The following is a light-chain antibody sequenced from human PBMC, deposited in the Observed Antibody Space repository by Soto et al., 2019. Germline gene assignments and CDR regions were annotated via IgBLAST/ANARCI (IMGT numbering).Light chain of an antibody. V-gene: IGKV3D-20*02. CDR2: GAS. CDR3: QQRNNWPSIT. J-gene: IGKJ5*01. CDR1: QSVTSNF. Sequence: EIVLTQSPGTLSWSPVVRATLSCRASQSVTSNFLAWYQQKPGQGPRLLIYGASSRATGIPARFSGSGSGTDFTLTIRSLEPEDFAVYYCQQRNNWPSITFGQGTRLEIK.